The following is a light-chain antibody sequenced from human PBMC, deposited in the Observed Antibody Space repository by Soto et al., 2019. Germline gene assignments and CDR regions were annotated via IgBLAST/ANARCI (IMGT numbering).Light chain of an antibody. V-gene: IGKV3-15*01. CDR1: QSVSSN. J-gene: IGKJ5*01. CDR2: GAS. CDR3: QQRNVWPPIT. Sequence: VVMTQSPATLSVSPWERVILSCRASQSVSSNLVWYQQKPGQAPRVLIYGASTRATGIPARFSGSGSGTDFTLTINSLEPEDFAVYYCQQRNVWPPITFGQGTRLEIK.